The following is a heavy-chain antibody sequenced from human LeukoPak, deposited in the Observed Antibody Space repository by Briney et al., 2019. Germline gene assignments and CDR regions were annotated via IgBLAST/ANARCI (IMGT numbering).Heavy chain of an antibody. D-gene: IGHD2-15*01. Sequence: PGGSLRLSCAASGFTFTNHDMSWVRQAPGQGLEWVAGISGSGGSTYYADPVKGHFTVSRDNSKNTLFLQMNSLKTGDTAVYYCSRCHASCNWAPLDLWGQGTLVTVSS. CDR3: SRCHASCNWAPLDL. CDR2: ISGSGGST. V-gene: IGHV3-23*01. J-gene: IGHJ5*02. CDR1: GFTFTNHD.